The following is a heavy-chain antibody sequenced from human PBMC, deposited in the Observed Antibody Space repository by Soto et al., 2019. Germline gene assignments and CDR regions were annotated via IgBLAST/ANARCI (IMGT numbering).Heavy chain of an antibody. D-gene: IGHD1-26*01. V-gene: IGHV3-72*01. CDR2: SRNKAKRYTT. CDR3: TRLAGG. CDR1: GFTFSDHY. J-gene: IGHJ4*02. Sequence: EVQLVESGGGLVQPGGSLRLSCAASGFTFSDHYMEWVRKAPGKGLEWVARSRNKAKRYTTDYAAPVKGRFTISRDGSNNSLYLQMSSLRTEDTAVYYCTRLAGGWGQRTLVTVSS.